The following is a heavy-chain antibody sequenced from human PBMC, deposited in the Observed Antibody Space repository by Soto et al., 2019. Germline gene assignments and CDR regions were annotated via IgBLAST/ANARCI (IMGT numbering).Heavy chain of an antibody. D-gene: IGHD3-10*01. J-gene: IGHJ6*03. CDR1: GFTFSSYA. CDR3: ARDARAGNYYYCMDV. V-gene: IGHV3-64*01. CDR2: ISSNGGST. Sequence: ESGGGLVQPGGSLRLSCAASGFTFSSYAMHWVRQAPGKGLEYVSAISSNGGSTYYAKSVKGRFTISRDNSKYTLYLQMGSLRAEDMAVYYCARDARAGNYYYCMDVWVKGTTVTVSS.